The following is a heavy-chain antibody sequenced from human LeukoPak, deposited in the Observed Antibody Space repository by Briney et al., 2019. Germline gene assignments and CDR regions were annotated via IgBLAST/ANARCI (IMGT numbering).Heavy chain of an antibody. Sequence: GGSLRLSCTASGFTFDDYTMHWVRQAPGKGLEWVSIITWDGGTTAYADSVKGRFTISRDNSKNSLYLQMNSLRTEDTALYYCAKEVKEPLYSGGWSSRGYFQHWGQGTLVTVSS. CDR1: GFTFDDYT. J-gene: IGHJ1*01. V-gene: IGHV3-43*01. CDR2: ITWDGGTT. CDR3: AKEVKEPLYSGGWSSRGYFQH. D-gene: IGHD6-19*01.